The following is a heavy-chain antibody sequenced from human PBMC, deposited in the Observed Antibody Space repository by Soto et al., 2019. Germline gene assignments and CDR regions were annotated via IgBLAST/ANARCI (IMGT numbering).Heavy chain of an antibody. J-gene: IGHJ5*02. CDR3: ARGRGYSYGLDP. CDR2: ISYSGTT. D-gene: IGHD5-18*01. Sequence: SETLSLTCTVSGDSISSNKNYWIWIRQPPGEGLEWIGFISYSGTTSYSPSLKSRVAISLDTSKNQFSLSLSSVTAADTAVYYCARGRGYSYGLDPWGQGTLVTVS. CDR1: GDSISSNKNY. V-gene: IGHV4-30-4*01.